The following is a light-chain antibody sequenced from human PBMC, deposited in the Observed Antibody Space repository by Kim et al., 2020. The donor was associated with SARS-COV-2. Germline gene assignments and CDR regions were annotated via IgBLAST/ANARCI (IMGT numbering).Light chain of an antibody. CDR2: RNN. Sequence: QTATLTCTGNSTNVGNQGAAWLQQHQGHPPELLSYRNNNRPSGISERFSASRSGNTASLTITALQPEDEADYYCSAWDSSLSAWVFGEGTQLTVL. V-gene: IGLV10-54*04. J-gene: IGLJ3*02. CDR1: STNVGNQG. CDR3: SAWDSSLSAWV.